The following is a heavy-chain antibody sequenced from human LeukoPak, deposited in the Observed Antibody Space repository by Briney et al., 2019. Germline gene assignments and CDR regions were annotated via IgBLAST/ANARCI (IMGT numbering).Heavy chain of an antibody. CDR2: IGLDGVHR. D-gene: IGHD1-14*01. CDR3: AKYLNRALDS. Sequence: QPGGSLRLSCEASGFSFSDFWMSWVRQAPGKGLEWLGHIGLDGVHRGTVASVEGRFTLSRDNPKNSFFLQMNSLRPEDTAVYFCAKYLNRALDSWGQGTLVTVSS. CDR1: GFSFSDFW. J-gene: IGHJ4*02. V-gene: IGHV3-7*01.